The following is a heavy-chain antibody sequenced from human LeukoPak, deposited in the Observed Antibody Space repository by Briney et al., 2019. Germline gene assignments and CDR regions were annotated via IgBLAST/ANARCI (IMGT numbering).Heavy chain of an antibody. Sequence: PGGSLILSCAVSGFALSGYGVHWVRQAPGRGLEWVAFLLYDGSTQYYRDSVKGRFTISRDNSKTTVYLQMNSLRVEDTAVYYCARRQAVGAMSDFDNWGQGTLVTVSS. V-gene: IGHV3-30*02. CDR3: ARRQAVGAMSDFDN. J-gene: IGHJ4*02. CDR2: LLYDGSTQ. CDR1: GFALSGYG. D-gene: IGHD1-26*01.